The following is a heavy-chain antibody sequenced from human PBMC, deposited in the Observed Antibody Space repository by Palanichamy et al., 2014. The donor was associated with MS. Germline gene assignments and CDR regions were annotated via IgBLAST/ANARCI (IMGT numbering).Heavy chain of an antibody. CDR3: ARGLYYYGPWNY. J-gene: IGHJ4*02. CDR1: GFTFNIYW. V-gene: IGHV3-7*03. Sequence: EEQLVESGGGLVQPGGSLRLSCAGSGFTFNIYWMTWVRQAPGKGLEWVANIKQDGSEMYYVDSVKGRFTISRDNAKNSMYLQMNSLRADDTAVYFCARGLYYYGPWNYWGQGTLVTVSS. CDR2: IKQDGSEM. D-gene: IGHD3-10*01.